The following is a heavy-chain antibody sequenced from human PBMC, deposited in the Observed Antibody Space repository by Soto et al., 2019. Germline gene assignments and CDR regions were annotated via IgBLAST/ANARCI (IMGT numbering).Heavy chain of an antibody. CDR1: GFTFSSYA. D-gene: IGHD6-19*01. CDR2: ISGSGGST. V-gene: IGHV3-23*01. CDR3: AKVGQWLVESYYYYGMDV. Sequence: EVQLLESGGGLVQPGGSLRLSCAASGFTFSSYAMSWVRQAPGQGLEWVSAISGSGGSTYYADSVKGRFTISRDNSKNTLYLQMNSLRAEDTAVYYCAKVGQWLVESYYYYGMDVWGQGTTVTVSS. J-gene: IGHJ6*02.